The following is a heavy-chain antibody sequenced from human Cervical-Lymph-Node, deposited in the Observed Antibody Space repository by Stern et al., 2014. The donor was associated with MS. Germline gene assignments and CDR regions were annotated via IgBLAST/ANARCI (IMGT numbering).Heavy chain of an antibody. Sequence: QVQLQESGPGLVKPSQTLSLTCTVSGGSISNDNFFWSWIRQPAGKGLEWIGRVYLSGSTNYNPSLKSRVTISMDTAMNQVSLQLNSVTAADTAVYYCALGAEWFDPWGQGTLVTVSS. D-gene: IGHD1-26*01. J-gene: IGHJ5*02. CDR1: GGSISNDNFF. V-gene: IGHV4-61*02. CDR2: VYLSGST. CDR3: ALGAEWFDP.